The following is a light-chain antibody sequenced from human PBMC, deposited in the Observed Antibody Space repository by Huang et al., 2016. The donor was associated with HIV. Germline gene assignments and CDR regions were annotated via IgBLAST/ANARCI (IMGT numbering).Light chain of an antibody. J-gene: IGKJ1*01. V-gene: IGKV3-15*01. Sequence: EIVMTQSPATLSVSPGERATLSCRASQSVKSNLAWYQQKPGQAPRLLIYSASTRATGSQARFSGSGSGTEFTLTISSLQSEDCAVYYCQQYNDWPPWTFGQGTKVEIK. CDR2: SAS. CDR1: QSVKSN. CDR3: QQYNDWPPWT.